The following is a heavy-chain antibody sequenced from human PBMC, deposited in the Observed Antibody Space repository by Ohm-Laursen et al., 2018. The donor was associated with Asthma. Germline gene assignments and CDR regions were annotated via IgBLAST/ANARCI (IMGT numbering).Heavy chain of an antibody. CDR3: ASRCSSTSCYVDYYGMDV. CDR1: GGSFSGYY. CDR2: INHSGST. V-gene: IGHV4-34*01. D-gene: IGHD2-2*01. Sequence: SETLSLTWPVYGGSFSGYYWSWIRQPPGKGLEWIGEINHSGSTNYNPSLKSRVTISVDTSKNQFSLKLTSVTAADTAVYYCASRCSSTSCYVDYYGMDVWGQGTTVTVSS. J-gene: IGHJ6*02.